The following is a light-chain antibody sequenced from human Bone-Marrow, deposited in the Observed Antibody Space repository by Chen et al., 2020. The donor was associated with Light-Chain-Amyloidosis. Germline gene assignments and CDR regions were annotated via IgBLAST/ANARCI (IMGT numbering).Light chain of an antibody. CDR2: WAS. V-gene: IGKV4-1*01. Sequence: DIVMTQSPDSLAVHLGERATINCKSSQSSMYTVANRSYIAWYQQKPRQPPQLLIHWASARESWVPDRFTGSGSATDFTLTSSSLQAEDVAVYYCQQYYTTPLTFGGGTKVEI. CDR1: QSSMYTVANRSY. J-gene: IGKJ4*01. CDR3: QQYYTTPLT.